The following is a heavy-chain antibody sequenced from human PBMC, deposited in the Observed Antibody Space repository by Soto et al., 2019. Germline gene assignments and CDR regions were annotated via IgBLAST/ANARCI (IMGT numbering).Heavy chain of an antibody. J-gene: IGHJ3*02. CDR2: IYYSGRT. CDR1: GGYISSGGDS. CDR3: ARLYGLDAFDI. Sequence: ASETLSLTCAVSGGYISSGGDSWSWIRQPPGKGLEWIGYIYYSGRTNYNPSLKSRVTISVDTSKNQFSLKLSSVTAADTAVYYCARLYGLDAFDIWGQGIMVTVSS. V-gene: IGHV4-61*08. D-gene: IGHD3-16*02.